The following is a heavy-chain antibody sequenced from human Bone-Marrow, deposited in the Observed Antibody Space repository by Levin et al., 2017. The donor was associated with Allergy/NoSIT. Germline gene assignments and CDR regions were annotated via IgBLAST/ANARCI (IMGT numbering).Heavy chain of an antibody. CDR3: ARATGGGSYATALDR. V-gene: IGHV4-59*11. CDR2: IYRTGDT. CDR1: GGSTSTHY. J-gene: IGHJ5*02. Sequence: PSQTLSLTCTVSGGSTSTHYWNWIRPSPGKGLEWIGNIYRTGDTNYNPSVKSRVTMSLDTSKNQFSLKLTSVTAADTAVYYCARATGGGSYATALDRWGQGTLVTVSS. D-gene: IGHD1-26*01.